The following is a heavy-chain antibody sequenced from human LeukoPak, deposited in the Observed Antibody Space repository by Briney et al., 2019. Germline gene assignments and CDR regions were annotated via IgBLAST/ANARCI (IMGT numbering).Heavy chain of an antibody. Sequence: PSETLSLTCTVSGGSINNASYHWGWIRQPPGKGLEWIGSIYYNGSTYYSPSLKSRLTISVDPSKNHFSLRLTSVTAADTAVYYCARHYYDSSGYWSPPGDYWAQGTLVTISS. CDR2: IYYNGST. V-gene: IGHV4-39*01. CDR3: ARHYYDSSGYWSPPGDY. D-gene: IGHD3-22*01. J-gene: IGHJ4*02. CDR1: GGSINNASYH.